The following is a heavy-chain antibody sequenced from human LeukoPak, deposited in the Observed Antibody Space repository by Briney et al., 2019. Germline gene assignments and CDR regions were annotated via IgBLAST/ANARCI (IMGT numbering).Heavy chain of an antibody. CDR3: VVQRGYSGYRDAFDI. CDR1: GYTFTSYG. Sequence: ASVKVSCKASGYTFTSYGITWVRQAPGQGLEWMGWISAYNGNTDYAQKLQGRVTMTTDTSTSTAYMELRSLRSDDTAVYYCVVQRGYSGYRDAFDIWGQGTMVTVSS. J-gene: IGHJ3*02. CDR2: ISAYNGNT. V-gene: IGHV1-18*01. D-gene: IGHD5-12*01.